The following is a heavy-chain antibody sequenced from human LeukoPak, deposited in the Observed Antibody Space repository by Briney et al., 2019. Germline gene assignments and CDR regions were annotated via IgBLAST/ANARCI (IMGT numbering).Heavy chain of an antibody. D-gene: IGHD3-10*01. CDR3: ARFPPYGSGSISTLDFDY. CDR2: IYSGGST. J-gene: IGHJ4*02. Sequence: GGSLRLSCAASGFTVSSNYMSWVRQAPAKGLEWVSVIYSGGSTYYADSVKGRFTISRDNSKNTLYLQMNSLRAEDTAVYYCARFPPYGSGSISTLDFDYWGQGTLVTVSS. V-gene: IGHV3-66*01. CDR1: GFTVSSNY.